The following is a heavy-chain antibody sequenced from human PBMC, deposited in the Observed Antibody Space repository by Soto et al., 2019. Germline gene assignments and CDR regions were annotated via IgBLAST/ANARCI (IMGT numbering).Heavy chain of an antibody. J-gene: IGHJ3*02. CDR3: ARAPFRDYYNSSGYPNDAFDI. Sequence: SETLSLTCAVPGGSISSGGYSWSWIRQPPGKGLEWIGYIYHSGSTYYNPSLKSRVTISVDRSKNQFSLKLSSVTAADTAVYYCARAPFRDYYNSSGYPNDAFDIWGQGTMVS. V-gene: IGHV4-30-2*01. CDR2: IYHSGST. CDR1: GGSISSGGYS. D-gene: IGHD3-22*01.